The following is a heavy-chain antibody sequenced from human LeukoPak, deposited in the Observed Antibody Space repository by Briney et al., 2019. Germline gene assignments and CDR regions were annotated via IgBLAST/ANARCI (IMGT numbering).Heavy chain of an antibody. Sequence: PSETLSLTCTVSGGSISTYYWSWIRQPPGKGLEWIAYMYYSGSTNYNPSLQSRVTISGDTSKNQFSLKLSSVAAADTAVYYCVRSTKTAAAGGDYNYFYYGMDVWGQGTTVTVSS. CDR2: MYYSGST. CDR1: GGSISTYY. J-gene: IGHJ6*02. V-gene: IGHV4-59*08. D-gene: IGHD6-13*01. CDR3: VRSTKTAAAGGDYNYFYYGMDV.